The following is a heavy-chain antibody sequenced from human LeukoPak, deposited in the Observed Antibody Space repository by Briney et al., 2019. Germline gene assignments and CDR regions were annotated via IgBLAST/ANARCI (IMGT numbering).Heavy chain of an antibody. Sequence: PSETLSLTCAVSGGSISGHYWHWIRRPPGERLEWIGYIYYNGNTNYSPSLWGRVTFSVDTSKSPLSLNLSSVTAADTAVYYCARGPFEYYFDYWGQGKLVTVSS. V-gene: IGHV4-59*11. D-gene: IGHD3-9*01. CDR3: ARGPFEYYFDY. CDR1: GGSISGHY. J-gene: IGHJ4*02. CDR2: IYYNGNT.